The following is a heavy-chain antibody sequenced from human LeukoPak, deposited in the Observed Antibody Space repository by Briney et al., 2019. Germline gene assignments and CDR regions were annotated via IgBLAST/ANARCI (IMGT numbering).Heavy chain of an antibody. CDR3: ARGYYYDSSGGPSEY. V-gene: IGHV1-46*01. CDR1: VYTFTTHH. CDR2: INTSGGST. D-gene: IGHD3-22*01. J-gene: IGHJ4*02. Sequence: ASVTVSCMSSVYTFTTHHVHWVRQAPGQGPEWMGIINTSGGSTSYAQKFQGRVTMTRDTSTSTVYMELSSLRSEDTAVYYCARGYYYDSSGGPSEYWGQGTLVTVSS.